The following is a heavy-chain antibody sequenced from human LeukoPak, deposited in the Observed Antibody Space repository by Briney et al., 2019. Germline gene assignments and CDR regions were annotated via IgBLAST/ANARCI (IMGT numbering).Heavy chain of an antibody. J-gene: IGHJ5*02. V-gene: IGHV3-49*04. CDR1: GFTFGDYA. CDR3: TSRAERDIVVVPAA. Sequence: QTGGSLRLSCTASGFTFGDYAMSWVRQAPGKGLEWVGFIRSKAYGGTTEYAASVKGRFTISRDDSKSIAYLQMNSLKTEDTAVYYCTSRAERDIVVVPAAWGQGTLVTVSS. D-gene: IGHD2-2*01. CDR2: IRSKAYGGTT.